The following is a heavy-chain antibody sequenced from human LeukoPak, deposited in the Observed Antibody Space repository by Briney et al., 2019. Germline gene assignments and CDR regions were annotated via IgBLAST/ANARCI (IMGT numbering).Heavy chain of an antibody. J-gene: IGHJ4*02. CDR1: GYSISSGYY. V-gene: IGHV4-38-2*01. CDR2: IYHSGST. CDR3: ARALTTLRFLEWLLPGDY. Sequence: SETLSLTCAVSGYSISSGYYWGWIRQPPGKGLEWIGSIYHSGSTYYNPSLKSRVTISVDTSKNQFSLKLSSVTAADTAVYYCARALTTLRFLEWLLPGDYWGQGTLVTVSS. D-gene: IGHD3-3*01.